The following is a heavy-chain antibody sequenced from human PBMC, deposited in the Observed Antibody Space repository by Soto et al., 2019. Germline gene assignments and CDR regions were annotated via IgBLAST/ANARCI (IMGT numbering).Heavy chain of an antibody. V-gene: IGHV4-59*01. CDR1: GGSISSYY. Sequence: SETLSLTCTVSGGSISSYYWSWIRQPPGKGLEWIGYIYYSGSTNYNPSLKSRVTISVDTSKNQFSLKLSSVTAADTAVYYCARLLKLFGGYYYYYYMDVWGKGTTVTVSS. CDR3: ARLLKLFGGYYYYYYMDV. J-gene: IGHJ6*03. CDR2: IYYSGST. D-gene: IGHD2-21*01.